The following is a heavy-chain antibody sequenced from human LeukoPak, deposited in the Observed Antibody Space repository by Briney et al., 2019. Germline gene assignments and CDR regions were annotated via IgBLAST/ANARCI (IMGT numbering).Heavy chain of an antibody. CDR1: LYTFTGDY. CDR2: INPNSGGT. CDR3: ARGAPNYYGSGDFDY. V-gene: IGHV1-2*02. Sequence: GASVKVSCKPSLYTFTGDYVHWVRQAPGQGLECVGWINPNSGGTNYAQKFQGRVTMTRDTSISTAYMELSRLRSDDTAVYYCARGAPNYYGSGDFDYWGQGTLVTASS. J-gene: IGHJ4*02. D-gene: IGHD3-10*01.